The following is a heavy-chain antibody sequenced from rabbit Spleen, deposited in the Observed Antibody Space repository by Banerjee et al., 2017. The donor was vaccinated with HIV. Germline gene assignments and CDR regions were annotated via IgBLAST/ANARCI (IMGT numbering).Heavy chain of an antibody. CDR3: ARESTGDYFNL. J-gene: IGHJ4*01. Sequence: QEQLEESGGDLVKPEGSLTLTCTASGFSFSSSYWICWVRQAPGKGLEWVACIYAGSSGSTYYASWVNGRFTISKTSSTTVTLQMTSLTAADTATYFCARESTGDYFNLWGPGTLVTVS. V-gene: IGHV1S45*01. CDR1: GFSFSSSYW. D-gene: IGHD7-1*01. CDR2: IYAGSSGST.